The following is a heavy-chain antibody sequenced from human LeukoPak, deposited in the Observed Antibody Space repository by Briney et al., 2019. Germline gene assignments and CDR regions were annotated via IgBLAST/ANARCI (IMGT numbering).Heavy chain of an antibody. V-gene: IGHV1-46*01. Sequence: ASVKVSCKASGYTFTSYSVHWVRQAPGQGLEWMGTINAGGGSTSSAQKFQARVTMTRDTSTSTVYMELSSLRSDDTVVYYCARAASGYTFNYWGQGTLVTVSS. CDR3: ARAASGYTFNY. J-gene: IGHJ4*02. CDR1: GYTFTSYS. CDR2: INAGGGST. D-gene: IGHD5-18*01.